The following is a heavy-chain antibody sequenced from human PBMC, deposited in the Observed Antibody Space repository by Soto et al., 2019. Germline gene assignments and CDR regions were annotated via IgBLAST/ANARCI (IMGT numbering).Heavy chain of an antibody. CDR3: ARQSSSGGPDY. CDR2: IYYSGSA. D-gene: IGHD6-19*01. CDR1: GGSISSYY. J-gene: IGHJ4*02. V-gene: IGHV4-59*01. Sequence: PSETLSLTCTVSGGSISSYYWSWIRQPPGKGLEWIGYIYYSGSANYNPSLKSRVTISVDTSKNQFSLKLSSVTAADTAVYYCARQSSSGGPDYWGQGTLVTVSS.